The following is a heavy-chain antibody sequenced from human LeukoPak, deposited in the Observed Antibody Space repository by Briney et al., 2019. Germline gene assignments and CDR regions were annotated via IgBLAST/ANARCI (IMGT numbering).Heavy chain of an antibody. CDR2: IYHSGST. CDR1: GYSISSGYY. D-gene: IGHD2-2*01. CDR3: ARLKLEQDIVVVPAAPHMDV. Sequence: SETLPLTCTVSGYSISSGYYWGWIRPPPGKGLEWIGSIYHSGSTYYNPSLKSRVTISVDTSKNQFSLKLSSVTAADTAVYYCARLKLEQDIVVVPAAPHMDVWGKGTTVTVSS. J-gene: IGHJ6*03. V-gene: IGHV4-38-2*02.